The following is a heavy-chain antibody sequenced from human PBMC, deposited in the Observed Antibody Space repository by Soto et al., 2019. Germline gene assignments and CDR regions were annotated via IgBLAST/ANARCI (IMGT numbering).Heavy chain of an antibody. CDR2: IYDRGST. Sequence: PSETLSLTCTVSGGSISSGDYYWSWLRQPPGMGLEWIGYIYDRGSTYYNASLKSRVTISLDTSRNQFSLKLTSVSAADTAVYYCARGGNYYGLRVWAQGTTVTVSS. CDR1: GGSISSGDYY. J-gene: IGHJ6*02. V-gene: IGHV4-30-4*01. CDR3: ARGGNYYGLRV.